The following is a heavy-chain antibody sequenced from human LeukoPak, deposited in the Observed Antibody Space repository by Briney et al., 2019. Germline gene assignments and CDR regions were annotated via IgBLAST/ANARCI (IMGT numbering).Heavy chain of an antibody. CDR1: GFTFSNYW. D-gene: IGHD6-13*01. J-gene: IGHJ4*02. CDR2: ITSSGSTI. V-gene: IGHV3-48*04. Sequence: GGSLRLSCAASGFTFSNYWMTWVRQAPGKGLEWVSSITSSGSTIFYADSVKGRFTVSRDNAKNSLYLQVYSLTVEDTATYYCARLRTGRFSTSWFDYWGQGSLVTVSS. CDR3: ARLRTGRFSTSWFDY.